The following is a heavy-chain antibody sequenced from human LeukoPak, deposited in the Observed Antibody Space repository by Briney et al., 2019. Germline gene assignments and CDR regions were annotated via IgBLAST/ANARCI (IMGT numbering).Heavy chain of an antibody. J-gene: IGHJ4*02. CDR2: INPNSGGT. V-gene: IGHV1-2*02. CDR3: AREWGYCSGGSCHHDY. Sequence: ASVTVSCKASGYTFTSYYMHWVRQAPGQGVEWMGWINPNSGGTNYAQKFQGRVTMTRDTSISTAYMELSRLRSDDTAVYYCAREWGYCSGGSCHHDYWGQGTLVTVSS. D-gene: IGHD2-15*01. CDR1: GYTFTSYY.